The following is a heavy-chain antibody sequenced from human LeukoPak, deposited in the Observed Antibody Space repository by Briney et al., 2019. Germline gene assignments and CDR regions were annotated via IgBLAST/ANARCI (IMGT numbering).Heavy chain of an antibody. CDR1: GYSISSGYY. CDR2: IYHSGST. J-gene: IGHJ6*04. CDR3: ARDELDYYGSGGGMDV. Sequence: PSETLSLTCAVSGYSISSGYYWGWIRQPPGKGLEWIGSIYHSGSTYYNPSLKSRVTISVDTSKNQFSLKLSSVTAPDTAVYYCARDELDYYGSGGGMDVWGKGTTVTVSS. V-gene: IGHV4-38-2*02. D-gene: IGHD3-10*01.